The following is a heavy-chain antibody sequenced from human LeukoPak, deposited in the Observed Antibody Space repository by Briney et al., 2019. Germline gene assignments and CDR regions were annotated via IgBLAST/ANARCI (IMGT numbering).Heavy chain of an antibody. CDR1: GFTFSSYW. Sequence: PRGSLRLSCAASGFTFSSYWMSWVRQAPGKGLEWVANIKQDGSEKSYVDSVKGRFTISRENAKNSLYLQMNSLRAEDTAVYYCAVDCSSTSCYDVYYWGQGTQVTVSS. CDR2: IKQDGSEK. D-gene: IGHD2-2*01. J-gene: IGHJ4*02. CDR3: AVDCSSTSCYDVYY. V-gene: IGHV3-7*02.